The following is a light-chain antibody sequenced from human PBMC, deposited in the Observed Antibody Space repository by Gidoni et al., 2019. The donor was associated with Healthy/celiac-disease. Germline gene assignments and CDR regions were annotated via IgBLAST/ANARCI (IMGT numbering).Light chain of an antibody. V-gene: IGKV3-20*01. CDR1: QSVSSSY. CDR3: QQYGSSPGFT. J-gene: IGKJ3*01. Sequence: EIVFTQSPGTLSLSPGERATLSCRASQSVSSSYLAWYQQKPGQAPRLLIYGASSRATGIPDRFSGSGSGTDFTLTISRLEPEDFAVYYCQQYGSSPGFTFXPXTKVEIK. CDR2: GAS.